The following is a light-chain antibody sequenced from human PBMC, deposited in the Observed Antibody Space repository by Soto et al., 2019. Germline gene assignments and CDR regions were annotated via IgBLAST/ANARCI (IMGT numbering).Light chain of an antibody. CDR1: SSNIGGTNY. CDR2: SND. V-gene: IGLV1-44*01. CDR3: ATWDQSLNGVV. Sequence: QSVLTQPPSASGTPGQKVFISCSGSSSNIGGTNYAYWYQQLPGAAPKLLIHSNDQRPSGVPDRFSGSKSGTSASLALSGLQSDDEADYYCATWDQSLNGVVFGGGTKLTVL. J-gene: IGLJ3*02.